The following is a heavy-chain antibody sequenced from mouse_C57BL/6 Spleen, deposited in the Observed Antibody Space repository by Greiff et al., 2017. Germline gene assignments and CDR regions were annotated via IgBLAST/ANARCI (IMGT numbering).Heavy chain of an antibody. V-gene: IGHV1-55*01. CDR2: IYPGSGST. J-gene: IGHJ3*01. D-gene: IGHD4-1*01. Sequence: VQLQQPGAELVKPGASVKMSCKASGYTFTRYWITWVKQRPGQGLEWIGDIYPGSGSTNSNEKFKSKATLTVDTSSSTAYMQLISLTSEDSAVYYCARGRTAYYWGQGTLVTVSA. CDR3: ARGRTAYY. CDR1: GYTFTRYW.